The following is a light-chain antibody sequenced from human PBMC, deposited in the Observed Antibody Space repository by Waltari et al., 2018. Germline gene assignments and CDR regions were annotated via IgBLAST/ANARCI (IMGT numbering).Light chain of an antibody. CDR3: NSHSTTTPVV. CDR1: RPDVGRYHY. CDR2: DVT. J-gene: IGLJ2*01. V-gene: IGLV2-14*03. Sequence: QSALTQPASVSGSPGQSITISCPGTRPDVGRYHYVPWYQQYPGKAPQLIIYDVTQRPSGISTRFSGSKSGNTASLTISGLQAEDEADYFCNSHSTTTPVVFGGGTKVTVL.